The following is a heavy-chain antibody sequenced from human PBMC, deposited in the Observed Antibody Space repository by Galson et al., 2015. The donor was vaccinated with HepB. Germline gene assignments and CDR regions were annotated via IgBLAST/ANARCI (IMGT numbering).Heavy chain of an antibody. CDR2: ISSTGTYT. V-gene: IGHV3-11*06. CDR1: GFSFTDYY. CDR3: ARRSLVAATGPFFDS. Sequence: SLRLSCAASGFSFTDYYMTWIRQAPGKGLEWISHISSTGTYTNYGDSVKGRFTITRDNTKNSLSLHMKSLRVEDTAVYYCARRSLVAATGPFFDSWGQGTLVTVSS. J-gene: IGHJ4*02. D-gene: IGHD6-13*01.